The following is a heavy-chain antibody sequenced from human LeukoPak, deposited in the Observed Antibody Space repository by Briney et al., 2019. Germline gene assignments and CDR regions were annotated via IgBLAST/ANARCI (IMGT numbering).Heavy chain of an antibody. Sequence: PGGSLRLSCAVSGFTFSTYAMHWVRQAPGKGLEWVAVISYDGNYKYYADSVKGRFTISRDNSKNTLYLQMNSLRAEDTAVYYCARDRNYDSSGSIFDYWGQGTLVTVSS. J-gene: IGHJ4*02. D-gene: IGHD3-22*01. CDR1: GFTFSTYA. CDR2: ISYDGNYK. V-gene: IGHV3-30-3*01. CDR3: ARDRNYDSSGSIFDY.